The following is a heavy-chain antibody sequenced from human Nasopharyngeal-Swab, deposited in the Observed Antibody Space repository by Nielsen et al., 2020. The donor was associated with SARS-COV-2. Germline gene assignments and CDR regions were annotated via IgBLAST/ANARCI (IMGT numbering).Heavy chain of an antibody. D-gene: IGHD3-3*01. CDR2: IWYDGSNK. CDR3: AKDGSPYYDFWSGYFIYPKYYFDY. J-gene: IGHJ4*02. V-gene: IGHV3-33*06. Sequence: WIRQPPGKGLEWVAVIWYDGSNKYYADSVKGRFTISRDNSKNTLYLQMNSLRAEDTAVYYCAKDGSPYYDFWSGYFIYPKYYFDYWGQGTLVTVSS.